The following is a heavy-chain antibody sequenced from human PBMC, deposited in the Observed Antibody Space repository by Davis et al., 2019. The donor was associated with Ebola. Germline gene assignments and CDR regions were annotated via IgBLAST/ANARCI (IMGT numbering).Heavy chain of an antibody. CDR1: GYTFTGYY. CDR3: ARGAFWSGYYGTYYYYGMDV. V-gene: IGHV1-46*01. J-gene: IGHJ6*02. D-gene: IGHD3-3*01. CDR2: INPSGGST. Sequence: AASVKVSCKASGYTFTGYYMHWVRQAPGQGLEWMGIINPSGGSTSYAQKFQGRVTMTRDTSTSTVYMELSSLRSEDTAVYYCARGAFWSGYYGTYYYYGMDVWGQGTTVTVSS.